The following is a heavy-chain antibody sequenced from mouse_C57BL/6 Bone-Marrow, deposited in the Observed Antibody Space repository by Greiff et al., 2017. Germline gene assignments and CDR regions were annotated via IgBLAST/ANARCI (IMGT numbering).Heavy chain of an antibody. D-gene: IGHD1-1*01. CDR1: GYTLTSYG. J-gene: IGHJ3*01. CDR2: IYPRSGNT. V-gene: IGHV1-81*01. Sequence: VQLQQSGAELARPGASVKLSCKASGYTLTSYGISWVKQRTGQGLEWIGEIYPRSGNTYYNEKFKGKAALTADKSSSTAYMELRSLTSEDSAVYFCARNYYGSSPWFAYWGQGTLVTVSA. CDR3: ARNYYGSSPWFAY.